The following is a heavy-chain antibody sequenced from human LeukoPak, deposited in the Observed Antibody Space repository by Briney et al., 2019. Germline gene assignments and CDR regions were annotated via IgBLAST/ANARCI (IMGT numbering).Heavy chain of an antibody. CDR2: ISSSGGST. Sequence: GGSLRLSCAASGFTFSSYAMSWVRQAPGKGLEWVSAISSSGGSTYNADSVKGRFTISRDNSKNTLYLQINSLRAEDTAVYYCAKDLIVATTRYYYYMDVWGKGTTVTVS. D-gene: IGHD5-12*01. CDR3: AKDLIVATTRYYYYMDV. CDR1: GFTFSSYA. V-gene: IGHV3-23*01. J-gene: IGHJ6*03.